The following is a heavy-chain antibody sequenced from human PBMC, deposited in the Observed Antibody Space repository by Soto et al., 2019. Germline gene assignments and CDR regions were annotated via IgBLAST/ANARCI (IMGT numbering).Heavy chain of an antibody. V-gene: IGHV4-39*01. CDR3: ARSRTGDPYYFDY. J-gene: IGHJ4*02. D-gene: IGHD7-27*01. CDR2: IYYSGST. CDR1: GGSISSSSYY. Sequence: PSETLSLTCTVSGGSISSSSYYWGWIRQPPGKGLEWIGSIYYSGSTYYNPSLKSRVTISVDTSKNQFSLKLSSVTAADTAVYYCARSRTGDPYYFDYWGQGTLVTVSS.